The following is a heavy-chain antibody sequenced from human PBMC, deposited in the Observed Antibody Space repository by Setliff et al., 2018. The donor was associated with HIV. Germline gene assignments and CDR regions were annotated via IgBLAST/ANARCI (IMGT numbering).Heavy chain of an antibody. CDR1: GFTLSTYT. Sequence: PGGSLRLSCAASGFTLSTYTMNWVRQAPGKGLEWISSISSNIIYIYYADSVRGRFTISRDNAKNSLYLQMNSRRVEDTAVYYCARTSTTTGTTLNWFDPWGQGTLVTVSS. CDR3: ARTSTTTGTTLNWFDP. CDR2: ISSNIIYI. J-gene: IGHJ5*02. D-gene: IGHD1-1*01. V-gene: IGHV3-21*01.